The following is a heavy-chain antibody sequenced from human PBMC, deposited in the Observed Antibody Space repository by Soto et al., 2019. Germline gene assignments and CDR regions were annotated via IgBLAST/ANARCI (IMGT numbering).Heavy chain of an antibody. CDR3: AKALSTAFNYGLDV. Sequence: EVQLLESGGGLVQPGGSLRLSCGASGFTFSDNAMTWVRQAPGKGLEWVSSISDDGDSTYYADSVKGRFAVSRDNSKNTLFLQMNSLGAEETAVDYCAKALSTAFNYGLDVWGQGTSVTVSS. CDR1: GFTFSDNA. CDR2: ISDDGDST. J-gene: IGHJ6*02. V-gene: IGHV3-23*01. D-gene: IGHD5-18*01.